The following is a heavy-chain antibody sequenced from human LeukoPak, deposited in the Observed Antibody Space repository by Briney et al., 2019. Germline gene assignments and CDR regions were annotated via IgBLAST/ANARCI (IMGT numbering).Heavy chain of an antibody. CDR3: AREVGGGYLDY. CDR1: GFTFSSYV. J-gene: IGHJ4*02. Sequence: GRSLRLSCAASGFTFSSYVMHWVRQAPGKGLEWVANIKQDGSEKYYVDSVKGRFTISRDNAKNSLYLQMNSLRAEDTAVYYCAREVGGGYLDYWGQGTLVTVSS. V-gene: IGHV3-7*01. CDR2: IKQDGSEK. D-gene: IGHD3-22*01.